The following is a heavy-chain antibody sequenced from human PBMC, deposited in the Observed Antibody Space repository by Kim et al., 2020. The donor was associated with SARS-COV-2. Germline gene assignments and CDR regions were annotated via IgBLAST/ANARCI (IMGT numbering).Heavy chain of an antibody. CDR1: GFTFSSYG. CDR3: ARLGTGYPNPPDY. V-gene: IGHV3-33*01. Sequence: GGSLRLSCAASGFTFSSYGMHWVRQAPGKGLEWVAVIWYDGSNKYYADSVKGRFTISRDNSKNTLYLQMNSLRAEDTAVYYCARLGTGYPNPPDYWGQGTLVTVSS. CDR2: IWYDGSNK. J-gene: IGHJ4*02. D-gene: IGHD3-9*01.